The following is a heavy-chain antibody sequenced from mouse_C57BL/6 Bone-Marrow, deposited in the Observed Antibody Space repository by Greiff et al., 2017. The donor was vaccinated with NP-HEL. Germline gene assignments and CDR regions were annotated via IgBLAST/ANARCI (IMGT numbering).Heavy chain of an antibody. V-gene: IGHV1-62-2*01. CDR1: GYTFTEYT. CDR3: ARHEEEVVATGYYFDY. CDR2: FYPGSGSI. Sequence: VQLQESGAELVKPGASVKLSCKASGYTFTEYTIHWVKQRSGQGLEWIGWFYPGSGSIKYNEKFKDKATLTADKSSSTVYMELSRLTSEDSAVYFCARHEEEVVATGYYFDYWGQGTTLTVSS. J-gene: IGHJ2*01. D-gene: IGHD1-1*01.